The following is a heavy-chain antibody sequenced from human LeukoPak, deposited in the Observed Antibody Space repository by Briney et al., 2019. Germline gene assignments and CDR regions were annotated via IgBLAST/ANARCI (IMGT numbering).Heavy chain of an antibody. J-gene: IGHJ4*02. CDR1: GFTFSSYG. V-gene: IGHV3-33*06. CDR2: IWYDGNNK. D-gene: IGHD6-19*01. CDR3: AKPSYSSRRSGFDY. Sequence: GGSLRLSCAASGFTFSSYGMHWVRQAPGKGLEWVAVIWYDGNNKYYADSVKGRFTIARDNSKNTLYLQMNSLRAEDTAVYYCAKPSYSSRRSGFDYWGQGTLVTVSS.